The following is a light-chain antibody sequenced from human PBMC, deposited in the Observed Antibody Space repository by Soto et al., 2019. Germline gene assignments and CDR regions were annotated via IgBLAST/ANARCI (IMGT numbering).Light chain of an antibody. Sequence: EIVLTQSPATLSLSPGERATLSCRASQSVSSYLAWYQHKPGQAPRLLIYDASNRATGIPARFSGSGSGTDFTLTISSLAPEDFAVYCCQLRVYWPPLYTFCQGTKLEIK. CDR1: QSVSSY. J-gene: IGKJ2*01. CDR3: QLRVYWPPLYT. CDR2: DAS. V-gene: IGKV3-11*01.